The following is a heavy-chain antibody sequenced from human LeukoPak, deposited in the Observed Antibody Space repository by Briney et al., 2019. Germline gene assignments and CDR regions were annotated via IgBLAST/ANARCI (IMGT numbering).Heavy chain of an antibody. V-gene: IGHV4-59*11. D-gene: IGHD6-6*01. J-gene: IGHJ5*02. Sequence: SETLSLTCTVSGGSISNHYWSWIRQPPGRGLEWIGYIYYSGSTNYNPSLNSRVTISVDTSKNQCSLKPSSVTAADTAVYYCARLAASARPLDPWGQGILVTVSS. CDR3: ARLAASARPLDP. CDR1: GGSISNHY. CDR2: IYYSGST.